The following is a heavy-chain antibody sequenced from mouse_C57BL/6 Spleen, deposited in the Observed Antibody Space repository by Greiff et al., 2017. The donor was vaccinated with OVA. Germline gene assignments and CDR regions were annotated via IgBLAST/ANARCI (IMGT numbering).Heavy chain of an antibody. CDR3: ERGGYYYGSSYGFDY. CDR1: GYTFTDYY. D-gene: IGHD1-1*01. V-gene: IGHV1-26*01. J-gene: IGHJ2*01. CDR2: INPNNGGT. Sequence: EVQLQQSGPELVKPGASVKISCKASGYTFTDYYMNWVKQSHGKSLEWIGAINPNNGGTSYNQKFKGKATLTVDKSSSTDYMELRSLTSEDSAVYYCERGGYYYGSSYGFDYWGKGTTLTVSS.